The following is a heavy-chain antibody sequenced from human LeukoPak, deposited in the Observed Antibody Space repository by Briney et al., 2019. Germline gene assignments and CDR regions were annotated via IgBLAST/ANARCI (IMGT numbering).Heavy chain of an antibody. D-gene: IGHD1-26*01. J-gene: IGHJ4*02. CDR2: IIPIFGTA. Sequence: ASVKVSCKASGGTFSSYAISWVRQAPGQGLEWMGGIIPIFGTANYAQKFQGRVTITADESTSTAYMELSSLRSEDTAVYYCATKRWELLSQYYFDYWGQGTLVTVSS. CDR3: ATKRWELLSQYYFDY. CDR1: GGTFSSYA. V-gene: IGHV1-69*13.